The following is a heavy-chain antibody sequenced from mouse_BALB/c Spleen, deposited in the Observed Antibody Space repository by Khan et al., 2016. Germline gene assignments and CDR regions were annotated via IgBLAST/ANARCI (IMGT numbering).Heavy chain of an antibody. CDR3: SRGVYDCEFAY. V-gene: IGHV14-3*02. CDR1: GFNIKDTY. Sequence: VQLQQPGAELVKPGASVKLSCTVSGFNIKDTYMHWVNQRPEQGLEWIGRIDPANGNTKYAPKFTDKATITADTSSNTAYLQLSNLTSEDTAVYYCSRGVYDCEFAYWGQVTLVTVSA. CDR2: IDPANGNT. D-gene: IGHD2-4*01. J-gene: IGHJ3*01.